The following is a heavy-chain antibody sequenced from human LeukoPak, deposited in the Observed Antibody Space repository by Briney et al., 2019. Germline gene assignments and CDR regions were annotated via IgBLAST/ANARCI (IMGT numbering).Heavy chain of an antibody. CDR1: GGSFSGYY. J-gene: IGHJ4*02. CDR3: ARGYDILTGYTRSFDY. V-gene: IGHV4-34*01. CDR2: INHSGST. Sequence: PSETLSLTCAVYGGSFSGYYCSWIRQPPGKGLEWIGEINHSGSTNYNPSLKSRVTISVDTSKNQFSLKLSSVTAADTAVYYCARGYDILTGYTRSFDYWGQGTLVTVSS. D-gene: IGHD3-9*01.